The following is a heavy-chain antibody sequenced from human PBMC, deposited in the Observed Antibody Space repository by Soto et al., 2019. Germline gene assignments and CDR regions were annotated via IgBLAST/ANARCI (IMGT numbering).Heavy chain of an antibody. CDR3: ARDRVRYDGVNWFDP. V-gene: IGHV3-21*01. Sequence: GGSLRLSCAVSGFTFDDNAMNWVRQAPGKGLEWVSSISSSSSYIYYADSVKGRFTISRDNAKNSLYLQMNSLRAEDTAVYYCARDRVRYDGVNWFDPWGQGTLVTVSS. CDR2: ISSSSSYI. CDR1: GFTFDDNA. D-gene: IGHD3-16*01. J-gene: IGHJ5*02.